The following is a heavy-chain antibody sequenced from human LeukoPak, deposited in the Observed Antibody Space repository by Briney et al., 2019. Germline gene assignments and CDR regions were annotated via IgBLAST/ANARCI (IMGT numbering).Heavy chain of an antibody. CDR3: ARGSGSYYRTLDAFDI. CDR2: INPSGGST. J-gene: IGHJ3*02. V-gene: IGHV1-46*01. D-gene: IGHD1-26*01. Sequence: GASVKVSCKASGYTFTSYYMHWVRQAPGQGLEWMRIINPSGGSTSYAQKFQGRVTMTRDTSMSTVYMELSSLRSEDTAVYYCARGSGSYYRTLDAFDIWGQGTMVTVSS. CDR1: GYTFTSYY.